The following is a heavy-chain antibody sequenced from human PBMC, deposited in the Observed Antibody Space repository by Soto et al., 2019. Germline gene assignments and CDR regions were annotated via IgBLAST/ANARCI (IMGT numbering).Heavy chain of an antibody. D-gene: IGHD4-17*01. Sequence: QVPLVQSGAEVKKPGASVKVSCKASGYTFSSYRISWVRQAPGQGPEWMRWIHAYNGDTKYAQKFQDRLIMTTDTSTSTAYMELRSLTSDDTAVYYCARADYGDDDYWGQGTLVTVSS. CDR1: GYTFSSYR. CDR3: ARADYGDDDY. V-gene: IGHV1-18*01. J-gene: IGHJ4*02. CDR2: IHAYNGDT.